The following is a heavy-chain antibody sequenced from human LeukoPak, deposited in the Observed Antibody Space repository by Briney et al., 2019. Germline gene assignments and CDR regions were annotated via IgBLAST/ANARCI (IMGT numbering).Heavy chain of an antibody. CDR3: ARVAGGYCSSTSCYGDYYYMDV. CDR1: GFTFSSYA. Sequence: GGSLRLSCAASGFTFSSYAMHWVRQAPGKGLEWVAVISYDGSNKYYADSVKGRFTISRDNSKNTLYQQMNSLRAEDTAVYYCARVAGGYCSSTSCYGDYYYMDVWGKGTTVTVSS. D-gene: IGHD2-2*01. V-gene: IGHV3-30-3*01. CDR2: ISYDGSNK. J-gene: IGHJ6*03.